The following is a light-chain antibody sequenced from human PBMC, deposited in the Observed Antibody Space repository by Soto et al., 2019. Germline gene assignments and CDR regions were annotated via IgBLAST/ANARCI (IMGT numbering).Light chain of an antibody. V-gene: IGKV3-15*01. CDR1: QSGSSN. CDR2: VAS. Sequence: EIVMTQSPATLSVSPGERATLSCRASQSGSSNLAWYQQKPGQTPKLLIYVASTRATGIPARFSGSGSGTEFTLTISGLQSEDFAVYYCQQYNVWPLTFGGGTKVEFK. J-gene: IGKJ4*01. CDR3: QQYNVWPLT.